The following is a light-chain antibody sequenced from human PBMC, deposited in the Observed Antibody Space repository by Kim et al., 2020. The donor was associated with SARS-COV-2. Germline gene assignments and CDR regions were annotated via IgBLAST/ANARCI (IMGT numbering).Light chain of an antibody. CDR3: QQSDTPTNT. J-gene: IGKJ2*01. Sequence: SASVGEIVTITSQASEDTVKCFNWYRQKPGQAAKIQVYDASNLGTGVPSRFSGSGSRTHFTLTISSLHPEDVGTYYCQQSDTPTNTFSQGTKLEI. CDR2: DAS. CDR1: EDTVKC. V-gene: IGKV1-33*01.